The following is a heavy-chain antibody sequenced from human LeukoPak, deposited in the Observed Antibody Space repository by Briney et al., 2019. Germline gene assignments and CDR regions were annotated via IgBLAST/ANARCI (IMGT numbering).Heavy chain of an antibody. J-gene: IGHJ6*03. CDR3: ARGYCSSTSCYLYYYYMDV. CDR2: ISSSGSTI. CDR1: GFTFSDYY. V-gene: IGHV3-11*01. D-gene: IGHD2-2*01. Sequence: GGSLRLSCAASGFTFSDYYMSWIRQAPGKGLEWVSYISSSGSTIYYADSVKGRFTISRDNAKNSLYLQMNSLRAEDTALYYCARGYCSSTSCYLYYYYMDVWGKGTTVTVSS.